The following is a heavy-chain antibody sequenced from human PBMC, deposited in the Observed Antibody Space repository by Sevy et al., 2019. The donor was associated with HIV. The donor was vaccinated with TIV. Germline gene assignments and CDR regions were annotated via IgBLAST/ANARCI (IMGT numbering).Heavy chain of an antibody. Sequence: GGSLRLSCAASGFTFTNYAMNWVRQAPGKGLEWVSTISGSGGSTYYADSVKGRFTISRDNSKNTLYLQMNSLRAADTALYYCARDHGEGSGYYPLGAFDIWGQGTMVTVSS. CDR2: ISGSGGST. V-gene: IGHV3-23*01. CDR1: GFTFTNYA. D-gene: IGHD3-22*01. J-gene: IGHJ3*02. CDR3: ARDHGEGSGYYPLGAFDI.